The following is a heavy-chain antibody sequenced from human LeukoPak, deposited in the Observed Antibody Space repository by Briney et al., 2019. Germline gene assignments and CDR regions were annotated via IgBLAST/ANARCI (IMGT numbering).Heavy chain of an antibody. J-gene: IGHJ4*02. CDR3: ARANGGWLGWDFDY. CDR1: GGSISSYY. CDR2: IYYSGST. D-gene: IGHD6-19*01. V-gene: IGHV4-59*01. Sequence: SETLSLTCTVSGGSISSYYWSWIRQPPGKGLEWIGYIYYSGSTNYNPSLKSRVTISVDTSKNQFSLKLSSVTAADTAVYYCARANGGWLGWDFDYWGQGTLVTVSS.